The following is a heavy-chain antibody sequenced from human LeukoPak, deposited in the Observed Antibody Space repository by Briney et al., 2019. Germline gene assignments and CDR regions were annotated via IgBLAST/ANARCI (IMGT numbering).Heavy chain of an antibody. D-gene: IGHD3-22*01. CDR2: ISSSGSTI. V-gene: IGHV3-48*03. CDR3: ARDRMGYYDSSGYFDY. CDR1: GFTFSSYE. J-gene: IGHJ4*02. Sequence: PGGSLRLSCAASGFTFSSYEMNWVRQAPGKGLEWVSYISSSGSTIYYADSVKGRFTISRDNAKNSLYLQMNSLRAEDTAVYYCARDRMGYYDSSGYFDYWGQGTLVTASS.